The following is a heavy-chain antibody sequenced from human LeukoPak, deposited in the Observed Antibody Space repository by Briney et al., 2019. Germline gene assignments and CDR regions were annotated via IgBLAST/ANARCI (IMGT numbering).Heavy chain of an antibody. Sequence: SETLSLTCSGSNYSISNSLYWGWLRQPPGKGLEWIGSMYYSGSTYYNPSLKSRVTIYVDTSKNQFSLKMSSVTAADTAVYYCARLSLIAAAGDFDYWGQGTLVTVSS. CDR3: ARLSLIAAAGDFDY. CDR2: MYYSGST. CDR1: NYSISNSLY. J-gene: IGHJ4*02. D-gene: IGHD6-13*01. V-gene: IGHV4-38-2*02.